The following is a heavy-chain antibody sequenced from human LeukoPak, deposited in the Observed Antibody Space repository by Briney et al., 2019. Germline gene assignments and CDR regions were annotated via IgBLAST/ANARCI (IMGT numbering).Heavy chain of an antibody. D-gene: IGHD2-15*01. J-gene: IGHJ4*02. CDR3: ARDRCSGGTCYYHPSYFDL. V-gene: IGHV3-21*01. CDR2: FSTTNFYI. Sequence: GGSLRLSCAASGFTFSTYSMNWVRQAPVQGLEWVASFSTTNFYIYYADSVQGRFTISRDNAKNSPYWEMNSLRADDTAVYYCARDRCSGGTCYYHPSYFDLWGQGTLVTVSS. CDR1: GFTFSTYS.